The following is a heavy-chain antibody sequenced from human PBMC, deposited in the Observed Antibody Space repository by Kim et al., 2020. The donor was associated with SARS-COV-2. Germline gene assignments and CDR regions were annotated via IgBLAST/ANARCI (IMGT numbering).Heavy chain of an antibody. CDR1: GVSFSGYY. CDR3: ARALLDAFDI. CDR2: INHSGST. Sequence: SETLSLTCAVYGVSFSGYYWSWIRQPPGKGLEWIGEINHSGSTNYNPSLKSRVTISVDTSKNQFSLKLSSVTAADTAVYYCARALLDAFDIWGQGTMVTVSS. V-gene: IGHV4-34*01. J-gene: IGHJ3*02.